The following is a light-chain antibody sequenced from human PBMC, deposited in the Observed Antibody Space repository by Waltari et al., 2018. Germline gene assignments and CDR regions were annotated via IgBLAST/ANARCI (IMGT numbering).Light chain of an antibody. CDR1: SSNIGSNT. CDR3: AAWDDSLNGFYV. J-gene: IGLJ1*01. Sequence: QSVLTQPPSASGTPGQRVTISCSGSSSNIGSNTVNWYQQLPGTAPNLLIYSNNQRPSGVPDRFSGSKSGTSASLAISGLQSEDEADYYCAAWDDSLNGFYVFGTGTKVTVL. V-gene: IGLV1-44*01. CDR2: SNN.